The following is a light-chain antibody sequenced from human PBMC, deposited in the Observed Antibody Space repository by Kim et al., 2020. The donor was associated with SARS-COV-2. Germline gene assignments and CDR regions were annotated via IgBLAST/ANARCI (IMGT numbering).Light chain of an antibody. J-gene: IGKJ4*02. Sequence: EIEMTQSPATLSVSPGERATLSCRASQSVSSNVAWYQQKPGQAPRLLIYGASTRATGIPARFSGSGSGTEFTLTISSLQSEDFAVYYCQQYNSWPLTFGGGTKVDIK. CDR2: GAS. CDR1: QSVSSN. V-gene: IGKV3-15*01. CDR3: QQYNSWPLT.